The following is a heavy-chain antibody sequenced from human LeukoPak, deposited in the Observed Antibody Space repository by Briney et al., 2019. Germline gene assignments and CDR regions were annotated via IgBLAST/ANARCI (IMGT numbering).Heavy chain of an antibody. D-gene: IGHD3-10*01. J-gene: IGHJ4*02. CDR2: ISSSGSSI. CDR3: ARESAGSDTFYIDY. CDR1: GFIFSTYS. Sequence: GGSLRLSCAASGFIFSTYSMNWVRQALGKGLEWVSSISSSGSSIYYADSVKGRFTISRDNSKNILYLQMNSLKPDDTAVYFCARESAGSDTFYIDYWGQGTLVTVSS. V-gene: IGHV3-21*01.